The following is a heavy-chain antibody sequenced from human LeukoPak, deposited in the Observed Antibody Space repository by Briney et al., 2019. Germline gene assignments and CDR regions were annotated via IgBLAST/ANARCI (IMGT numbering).Heavy chain of an antibody. CDR3: ARQRGYSNGGPGGWFDP. D-gene: IGHD6-19*01. J-gene: IGHJ5*02. CDR1: GGSISKYY. CDR2: IYNSGST. Sequence: SETLSLTCTVSGGSISKYYWSWIRQPPGKGLEWIGYIYNSGSTNYNPSLKGRATISVDTSKKQFSLKLSSVTAAETAVYYCARQRGYSNGGPGGWFDPWGQGTLVTVSS. V-gene: IGHV4-59*08.